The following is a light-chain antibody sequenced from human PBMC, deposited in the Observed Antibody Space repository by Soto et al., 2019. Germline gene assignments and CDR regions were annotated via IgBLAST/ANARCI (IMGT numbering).Light chain of an antibody. CDR1: QSISSW. J-gene: IGKJ3*01. V-gene: IGKV1-5*03. CDR3: QQYNIFS. Sequence: DIQMTQSPSTLSASVGDRVTITCRASQSISSWLAWYQQKPGKAPKLLIYKASSLESGVPSRFSGSGSGTAFTLTISSLQPDAFATYYRQQYNIFSFGPGTKVDIK. CDR2: KAS.